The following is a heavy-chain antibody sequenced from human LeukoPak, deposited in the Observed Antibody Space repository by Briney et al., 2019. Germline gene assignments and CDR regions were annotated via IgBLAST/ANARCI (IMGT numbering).Heavy chain of an antibody. D-gene: IGHD1-7*01. J-gene: IGHJ5*02. CDR3: ARNPSYNWNYNWFDP. CDR2: ISHTEST. V-gene: IGHV4-34*01. CDR1: GGSLNGNY. Sequence: SETLSLTCAVSGGSLNGNYWSWIRQPPGKGLEWIGEISHTESTNYNPSHKSRVTISIDKSKNQFSLKLSSVTAADTAVYYCARNPSYNWNYNWFDPWGQGTLVTVSS.